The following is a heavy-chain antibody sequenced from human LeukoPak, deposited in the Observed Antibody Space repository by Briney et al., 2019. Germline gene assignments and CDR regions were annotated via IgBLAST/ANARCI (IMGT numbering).Heavy chain of an antibody. CDR3: ATGPYGMDV. V-gene: IGHV3-11*06. Sequence: GGSLRLSCAASGFTFSDYYMSWIRQAPGKGLEWVSCISTHGSYTKYADSVKGRFTISRDNSKNTLYLQMNSLRAEDTAVYYCATGPYGMDVWGQGTTVTVSS. CDR1: GFTFSDYY. J-gene: IGHJ6*02. CDR2: ISTHGSYT.